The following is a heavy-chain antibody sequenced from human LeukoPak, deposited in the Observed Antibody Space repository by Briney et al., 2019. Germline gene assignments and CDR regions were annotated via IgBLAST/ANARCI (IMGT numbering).Heavy chain of an antibody. D-gene: IGHD1-26*01. CDR1: GGSISSYY. CDR2: VYYSGST. Sequence: PSASLSLTCTVSGGSISSYYWNWIRQPPGEGLEWIGYVYYSGSTNYNPSLKSRVTISVDTSKNQFSLNLTSVTAADAAVYYCARAAYIGTTYYYYYMDVWGKGTTVTVSS. V-gene: IGHV4-59*01. CDR3: ARAAYIGTTYYYYYMDV. J-gene: IGHJ6*03.